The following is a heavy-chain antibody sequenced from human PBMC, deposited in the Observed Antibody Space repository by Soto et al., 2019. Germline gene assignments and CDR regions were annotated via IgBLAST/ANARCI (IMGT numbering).Heavy chain of an antibody. V-gene: IGHV1-3*01. Sequence: ASVKVSCKASGYTFTSYDIHWVRQAPGQRLEWMGWINAANGDTKYSPKFQGRVTITRDTSASTAYMELSSLRSEDTAVYYCVIMLVSATSTDSFDPWGQGTMVTVSS. D-gene: IGHD6-13*01. CDR2: INAANGDT. CDR3: VIMLVSATSTDSFDP. CDR1: GYTFTSYD. J-gene: IGHJ3*01.